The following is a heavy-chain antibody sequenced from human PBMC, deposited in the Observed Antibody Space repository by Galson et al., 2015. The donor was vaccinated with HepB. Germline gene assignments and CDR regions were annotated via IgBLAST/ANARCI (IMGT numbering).Heavy chain of an antibody. D-gene: IGHD1-26*01. V-gene: IGHV4-30-4*01. Sequence: TLSLTCTVSSGSISSGDYYWSWIRQPPGKGLEWIGYIYYSGSTYYNPSLKSRVTISVDTSKNQFSLKLSSVTAADTAVYYCARVWDEYYFDYWGQGTLVTVSS. J-gene: IGHJ4*02. CDR2: IYYSGST. CDR3: ARVWDEYYFDY. CDR1: SGSISSGDYY.